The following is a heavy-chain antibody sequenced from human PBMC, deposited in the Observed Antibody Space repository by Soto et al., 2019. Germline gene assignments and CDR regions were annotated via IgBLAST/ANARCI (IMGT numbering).Heavy chain of an antibody. D-gene: IGHD2-2*01. CDR2: ISGSGGST. Sequence: EVPRLESGGGLVQPGGSLRRSCAASGFTFSSYAMSWVRHAPGKGLEWVSAISGSGGSTYSADSVKGRFTSSRDNSTNTVYLQMTSLRAEDTAVYYCAKGDCSSTSGPFDYWGEGTLVTVSS. CDR3: AKGDCSSTSGPFDY. CDR1: GFTFSSYA. V-gene: IGHV3-23*01. J-gene: IGHJ4*02.